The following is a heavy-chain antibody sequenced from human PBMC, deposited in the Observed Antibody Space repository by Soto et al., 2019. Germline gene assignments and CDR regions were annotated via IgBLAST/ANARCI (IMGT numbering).Heavy chain of an antibody. J-gene: IGHJ4*02. CDR1: GFTFSSYA. D-gene: IGHD3-10*01. CDR2: ISGSGGST. Sequence: GGSLRLSCAASGFTFSSYAMSWVRQAPGKGLEWVSAISGSGGSTYYADSVKGRFTISRDNSKNTLYLQMNSLRAEDTAVYYCAKAPSPPPGSRRIYYFDYWGQGTLVTVSS. CDR3: AKAPSPPPGSRRIYYFDY. V-gene: IGHV3-23*01.